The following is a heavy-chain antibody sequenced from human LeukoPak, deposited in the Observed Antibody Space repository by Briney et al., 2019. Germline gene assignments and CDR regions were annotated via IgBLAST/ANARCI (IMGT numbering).Heavy chain of an antibody. CDR3: ARGKSRWLPSLCDY. V-gene: IGHV1-18*01. CDR1: GYTFTSYG. J-gene: IGHJ4*02. Sequence: ASVKVSCKASGYTFTSYGFSWVRQAPGQGLEWMGWISAYNGNTDYPQNLQGRVTLTTDTSTSTAYMELRSLRSDDTAVYYCARGKSRWLPSLCDYWGQGTLVTVSS. D-gene: IGHD5-24*01. CDR2: ISAYNGNT.